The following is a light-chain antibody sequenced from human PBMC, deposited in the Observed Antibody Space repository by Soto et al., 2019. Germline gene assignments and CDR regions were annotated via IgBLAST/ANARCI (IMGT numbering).Light chain of an antibody. V-gene: IGKV4-1*01. CDR2: WAS. CDR3: QQDYSTRT. J-gene: IGKJ1*01. Sequence: DIVMTQSPDSLAVSLGERATINCKSSQSVLYSSNNKNYLAWYQQKPGQPPKLLIYWASTRESGVPDRFSGSGSGTDFTLTISSLQAEDVEVYYCQQDYSTRTFGQGTKVEIK. CDR1: QSVLYSSNNKNY.